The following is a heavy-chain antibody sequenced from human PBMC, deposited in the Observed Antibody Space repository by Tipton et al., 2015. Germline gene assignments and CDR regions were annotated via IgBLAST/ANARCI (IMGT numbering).Heavy chain of an antibody. CDR2: TYYRSNWNN. D-gene: IGHD6-13*01. J-gene: IGHJ5*02. CDR3: ARGAQHSTWS. V-gene: IGHV6-1*01. CDR1: GDSVSSNTAA. Sequence: GLVKPSQTLSLTCAISGDSVSSNTAAWHWIRQSPSRGLEWLGRTYYRSNWNNDYAVSVKSRITITPDTSKNQFTLHLNSATPDDTAMYYCARGAQHSTWSWGQGTLVTVSS.